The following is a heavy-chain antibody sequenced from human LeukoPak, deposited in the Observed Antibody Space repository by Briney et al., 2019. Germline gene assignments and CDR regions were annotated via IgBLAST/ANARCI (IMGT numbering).Heavy chain of an antibody. Sequence: GGSLRLSCAASGFTFSNYGMHWVRQAPGKGLEWVAVTSYDGSTKYYADSVKGRFTISRDNSKNTLYLQMNSLRAEDTAIYYCAKGHDDAFDIWGQGTMVTVSS. J-gene: IGHJ3*02. CDR1: GFTFSNYG. V-gene: IGHV3-30*18. CDR3: AKGHDDAFDI. CDR2: TSYDGSTK.